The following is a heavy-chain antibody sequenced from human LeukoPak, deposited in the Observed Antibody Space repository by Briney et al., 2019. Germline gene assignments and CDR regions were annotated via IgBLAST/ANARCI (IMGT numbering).Heavy chain of an antibody. V-gene: IGHV1-8*02. Sequence: ASVKVSCKASGYTFTSYGINWVRQATGQGLEWMGWMNPNSGYTGYAQKFQGRVTMTRSTSISTAYMELSSLRSEDTAVYYCARSSSLDYYGSGSSDYWGQGTLVTVSS. J-gene: IGHJ4*02. D-gene: IGHD3-10*01. CDR2: MNPNSGYT. CDR1: GYTFTSYG. CDR3: ARSSSLDYYGSGSSDY.